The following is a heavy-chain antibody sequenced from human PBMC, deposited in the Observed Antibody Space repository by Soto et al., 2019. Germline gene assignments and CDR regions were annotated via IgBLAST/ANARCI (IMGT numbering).Heavy chain of an antibody. Sequence: GGTLRLSCAVSAFSFTSDEMNWVRQAPGKGLEWVAYISTSGNSIYYADSVKGRFTISRDNAKNSLYLQMNSLRVEDTAVYYCVRDRYSSGWFGDSWGQGTLVTVYS. CDR2: ISTSGNSI. CDR3: VRDRYSSGWFGDS. V-gene: IGHV3-48*03. J-gene: IGHJ1*01. D-gene: IGHD6-19*01. CDR1: AFSFTSDE.